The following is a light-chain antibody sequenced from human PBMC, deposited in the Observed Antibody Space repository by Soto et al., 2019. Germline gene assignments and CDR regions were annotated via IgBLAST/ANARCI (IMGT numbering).Light chain of an antibody. V-gene: IGLV1-40*01. J-gene: IGLJ1*01. CDR2: ANN. CDR1: SSNIGAGYD. Sequence: QSVLTQPASVCGAPGQRVTISCTGSSSNIGAGYDVHWYQHLPVTAPKRLIYANNNRPSGVPDRFSGSKSGTSVALAITGLQAEDEADYSCQSYDSSLSRYVFGTGTKVTVL. CDR3: QSYDSSLSRYV.